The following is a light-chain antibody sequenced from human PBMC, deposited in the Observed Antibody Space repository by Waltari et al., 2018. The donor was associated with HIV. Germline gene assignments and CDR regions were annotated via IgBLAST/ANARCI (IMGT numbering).Light chain of an antibody. J-gene: IGLJ2*01. CDR3: CAYAGSSTFVL. V-gene: IGLV2-23*02. Sequence: QSALTQPASVSGSPGQSITISCTGTSTDIGTYNLVSWYQHLPGKAPKLLIYHIDKRPSAVSKRFSGSKSGDTASLTISGLQADDEADYYCCAYAGSSTFVLFGGGTTLTVL. CDR1: STDIGTYNL. CDR2: HID.